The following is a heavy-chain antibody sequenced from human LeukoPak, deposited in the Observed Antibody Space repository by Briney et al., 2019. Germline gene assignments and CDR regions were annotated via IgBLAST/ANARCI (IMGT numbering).Heavy chain of an antibody. D-gene: IGHD5-18*01. Sequence: PGGSLRLSCAASGFTFSSYGMHWVRQAPGKGLEWVAVISYDGSNKYYADSVKGRFTISRDNSKNTLYLQMNSLRAEDTAVYYCAKDEVGEPIQLWPVDYWGQGTLVTVSS. V-gene: IGHV3-30*18. J-gene: IGHJ4*02. CDR3: AKDEVGEPIQLWPVDY. CDR2: ISYDGSNK. CDR1: GFTFSSYG.